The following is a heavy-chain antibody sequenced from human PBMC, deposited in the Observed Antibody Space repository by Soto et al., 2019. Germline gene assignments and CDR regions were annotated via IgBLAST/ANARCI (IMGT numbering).Heavy chain of an antibody. J-gene: IGHJ4*02. V-gene: IGHV3-53*01. CDR3: ATTEVPAAASLDY. D-gene: IGHD2-2*01. Sequence: GGSLRLSCAASGFTVSSNYMSWVRQAPGKGLEWVSVIYSGGSTYYADSVKGRFTISRDNSKNTLYLQMNSLRAEDTAVYYCATTEVPAAASLDYWGQGTLVTVSS. CDR1: GFTVSSNY. CDR2: IYSGGST.